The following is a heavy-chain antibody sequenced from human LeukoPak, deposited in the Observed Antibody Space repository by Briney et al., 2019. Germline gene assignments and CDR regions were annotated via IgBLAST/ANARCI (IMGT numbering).Heavy chain of an antibody. Sequence: GGSLRLSCAASGFTFSSYSMNWVRQAPGKGLEWVSYISSSSSYIYYADSVKGRFTISRDNAKNSLYLQMNSLRAEDTAVYYCAKDLLPSSTGTTWYFDYWGQGTLVTVSS. D-gene: IGHD1-1*01. CDR2: ISSSSSYI. J-gene: IGHJ4*02. CDR3: AKDLLPSSTGTTWYFDY. V-gene: IGHV3-21*05. CDR1: GFTFSSYS.